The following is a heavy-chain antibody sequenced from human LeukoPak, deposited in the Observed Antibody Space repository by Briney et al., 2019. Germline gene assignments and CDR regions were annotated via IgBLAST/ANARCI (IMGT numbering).Heavy chain of an antibody. Sequence: GGSLRLSYAASGFTFSSNYMSWVRQAPGKGVEWVSGIYSGGSTYYADSVKGRFTISRDNSKNTLYLQMNSLTAEATAVYYCARDYYDSSGAGSLWGQGTLVTVSS. V-gene: IGHV3-66*02. D-gene: IGHD3-22*01. CDR2: IYSGGST. CDR3: ARDYYDSSGAGSL. CDR1: GFTFSSNY. J-gene: IGHJ4*02.